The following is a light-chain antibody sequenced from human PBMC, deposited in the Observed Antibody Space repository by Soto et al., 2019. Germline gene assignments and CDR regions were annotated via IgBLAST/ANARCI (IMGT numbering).Light chain of an antibody. J-gene: IGKJ2*01. V-gene: IGKV3-20*01. CDR3: QQYGSSPST. Sequence: EIVLTQSPGTLSLSPGERATLSCRASQSVSSSSLAWYQQKPGQAPRLLIYGASSRATGIPDRFSGSGSGTDFTLTISSLEPEDFAVFYCQQYGSSPSTFGQGTKLEIK. CDR1: QSVSSSS. CDR2: GAS.